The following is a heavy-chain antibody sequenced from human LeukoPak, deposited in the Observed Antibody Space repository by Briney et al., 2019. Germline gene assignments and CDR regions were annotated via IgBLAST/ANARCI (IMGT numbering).Heavy chain of an antibody. CDR1: GGSIRSSSYY. V-gene: IGHV4-39*01. CDR2: IYYSGKT. J-gene: IGHJ4*02. Sequence: SETLSLTCPVSGGSIRSSSYYWSWIRQPRGKGLEWIGTIYYSGKTYYNPSLQSRLTISVDTSKNQFSLKLTSVIAADTAVYYCARHRPPDYSSPWYPRLYYFDQCGQGALVTVSS. D-gene: IGHD6-13*01. CDR3: ARHRPPDYSSPWYPRLYYFDQ.